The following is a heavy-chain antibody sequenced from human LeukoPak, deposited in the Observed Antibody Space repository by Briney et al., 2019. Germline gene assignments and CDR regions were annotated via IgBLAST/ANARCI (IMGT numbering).Heavy chain of an antibody. V-gene: IGHV3-23*01. Sequence: GGSLRLSCAASGFTFSSYAMNWVRQAPGKGLEWVPAISGSGGSTYYADSVKGRFTISRDNSKNTLYLQMNSLRAEDTAVYYCAKAGSYIVVVPAASFDYWGQGTLVTVSS. CDR1: GFTFSSYA. CDR3: AKAGSYIVVVPAASFDY. CDR2: ISGSGGST. J-gene: IGHJ4*02. D-gene: IGHD2-2*01.